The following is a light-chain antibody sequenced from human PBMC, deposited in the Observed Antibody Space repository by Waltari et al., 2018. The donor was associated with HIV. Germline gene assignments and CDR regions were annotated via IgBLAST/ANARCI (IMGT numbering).Light chain of an antibody. J-gene: IGLJ3*02. Sequence: GQRVTISCSGSSSNIGSNTVNWYQQLPGTAPKLLIYSNNQRPSGVPDRFSGSKSGTSASLAISGLQSEDEADYYCATWDDSLNGRWVFGGGTKLTVL. V-gene: IGLV1-44*01. CDR1: SSNIGSNT. CDR2: SNN. CDR3: ATWDDSLNGRWV.